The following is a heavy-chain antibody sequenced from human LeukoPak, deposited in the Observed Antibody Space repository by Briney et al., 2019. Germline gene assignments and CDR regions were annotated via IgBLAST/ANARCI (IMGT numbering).Heavy chain of an antibody. CDR3: ARAISVDTAMVDLYYYYMDV. Sequence: SQTLSLTCTVSGGSISSGSYYWSWIRQPAGKGLEWIGRIYTSGSTNYNPSLKSRVTISVDKSKNQFSLKLSSVTAADTAVYYCARAISVDTAMVDLYYYYMDVWGKGTTVTVSS. CDR1: GGSISSGSYY. V-gene: IGHV4-61*02. J-gene: IGHJ6*03. D-gene: IGHD5-18*01. CDR2: IYTSGST.